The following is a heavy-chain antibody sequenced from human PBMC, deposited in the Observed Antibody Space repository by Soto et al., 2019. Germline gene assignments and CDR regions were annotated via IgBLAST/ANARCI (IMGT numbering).Heavy chain of an antibody. CDR2: ISYDGSDK. CDR3: ARGDWDSYYAIDV. D-gene: IGHD3-22*01. V-gene: IGHV3-30*09. CDR1: GFTYTDFA. J-gene: IGHJ6*02. Sequence: VQLVESGGGEVQPGRSLRLSCAASGFTYTDFALHWVRQAPGKGLEWVAIISYDGSDKYYADSVKGRFAISRNNPKNTLYLGMSGLSPGDTAVCFWARGDWDSYYAIDVWGQGTTVTVFS.